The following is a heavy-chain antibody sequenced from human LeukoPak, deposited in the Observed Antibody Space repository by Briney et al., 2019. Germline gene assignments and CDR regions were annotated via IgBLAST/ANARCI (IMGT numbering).Heavy chain of an antibody. Sequence: SETLSLTCTASGGSISSSSYYWSWIRQPPGKGLEWIGEINHSGSTNYNPSLKSRVTISVDTSKNQFSLKLSSVTAADTAVYYCASLNLGYCSSTSCYATIEYFDYWGQGTLVTVSS. V-gene: IGHV4-39*07. CDR3: ASLNLGYCSSTSCYATIEYFDY. J-gene: IGHJ4*02. D-gene: IGHD2-2*01. CDR1: GGSISSSSYY. CDR2: INHSGST.